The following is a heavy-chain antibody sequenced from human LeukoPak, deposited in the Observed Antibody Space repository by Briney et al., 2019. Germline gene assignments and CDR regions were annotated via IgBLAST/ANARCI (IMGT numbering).Heavy chain of an antibody. D-gene: IGHD1-26*01. CDR2: IYSGGST. Sequence: GGSLRLSCAASGFTVSSNYMSWVRQVPGKGLEWVSVIYSGGSTYYADSVKGRFTISRDNSKNTLYLQMNSLRAADTAVYYCASSPIVGGILYWGQGTLVAVAS. CDR1: GFTVSSNY. CDR3: ASSPIVGGILY. V-gene: IGHV3-53*01. J-gene: IGHJ4*02.